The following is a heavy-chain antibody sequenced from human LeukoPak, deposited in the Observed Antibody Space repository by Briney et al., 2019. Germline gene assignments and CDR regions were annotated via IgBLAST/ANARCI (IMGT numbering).Heavy chain of an antibody. CDR1: GGTFSSYA. Sequence: SVKVSCKASGGTFSSYAISWVRPAPGQGLEWMGRIIPIFGTANYAQKLQGRVTITTDESTSTAYMGLSSLRSEDTAVYYWARDQRSWYSPYFDYWGQGTLVTVSS. D-gene: IGHD6-13*01. V-gene: IGHV1-69*05. J-gene: IGHJ4*02. CDR2: IIPIFGTA. CDR3: ARDQRSWYSPYFDY.